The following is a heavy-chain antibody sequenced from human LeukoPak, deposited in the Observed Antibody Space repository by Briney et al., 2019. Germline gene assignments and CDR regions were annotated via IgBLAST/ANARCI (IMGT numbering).Heavy chain of an antibody. Sequence: PGGSLRLSCAASGFTFSSYAMHWVRQAPGKGLEWVAVISYDGSNKYYADSVKGRFTISRDNSKNTLYLQMNSLRAEDTAVYYCARENLELYYFDYWGQGTLVTVSS. V-gene: IGHV3-30*04. CDR1: GFTFSSYA. J-gene: IGHJ4*02. CDR3: ARENLELYYFDY. D-gene: IGHD3-3*01. CDR2: ISYDGSNK.